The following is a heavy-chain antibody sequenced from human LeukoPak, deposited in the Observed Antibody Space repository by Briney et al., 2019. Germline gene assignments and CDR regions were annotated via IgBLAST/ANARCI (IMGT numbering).Heavy chain of an antibody. CDR1: GGSISSYY. D-gene: IGHD3-9*01. J-gene: IGHJ2*01. CDR2: INYSGSS. V-gene: IGHV4-59*01. CDR3: GRRTSYDTLTGYMYWYFDL. Sequence: PSETLSLTCTVSGGSISSYYWSWIRRPPGKGLEWIGYINYSGSSDYNPSLKSRVTMSVDTSKSQFSLRLSSVTAADTAVYFCGRRTSYDTLTGYMYWYFDLWGRGTLVTVSS.